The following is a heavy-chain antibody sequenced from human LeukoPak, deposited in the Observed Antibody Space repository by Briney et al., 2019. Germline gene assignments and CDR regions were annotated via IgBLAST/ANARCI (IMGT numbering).Heavy chain of an antibody. CDR2: TSYSGST. D-gene: IGHD5-12*01. J-gene: IGHJ4*02. Sequence: SETLSLTCTVSGGSMSSGGYYWSWIRQHPGKGLEWIGYTSYSGSTYYNPSLKSRVTISVDTAKNQFSLKLRSVTAADTAVYYCARGFDSKSTHFDYWGQGTLVTVSS. V-gene: IGHV4-31*03. CDR1: GGSMSSGGYY. CDR3: ARGFDSKSTHFDY.